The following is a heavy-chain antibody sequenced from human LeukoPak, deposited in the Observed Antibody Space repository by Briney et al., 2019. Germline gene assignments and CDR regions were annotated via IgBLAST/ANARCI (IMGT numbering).Heavy chain of an antibody. D-gene: IGHD5-12*01. V-gene: IGHV4-59*08. Sequence: SETLSLTCTVSDGSISTYYWTWIRQPPGKGLEWIGYIYYIGSANYNPSLKSRVTISMDTSKNQFSLKLSSVTAADTAVYYCARLATRAFDMWGQGTMVTVSS. J-gene: IGHJ3*02. CDR2: IYYIGSA. CDR3: ARLATRAFDM. CDR1: DGSISTYY.